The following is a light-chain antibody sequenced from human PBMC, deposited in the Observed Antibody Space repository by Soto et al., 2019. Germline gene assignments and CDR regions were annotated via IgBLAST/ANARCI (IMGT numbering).Light chain of an antibody. CDR3: QQYSTYTPRT. J-gene: IGKJ1*01. CDR1: QNINSW. CDR2: KKS. Sequence: DIQMTQSPSTLAACLGDRVTITCRASQNINSWLARYQQKPGKAPKXHINKKSSLESGVQSRFSGSGSGTEFTLTISSLQPDDFATYYCQQYSTYTPRTFGQGAKVDIK. V-gene: IGKV1-5*03.